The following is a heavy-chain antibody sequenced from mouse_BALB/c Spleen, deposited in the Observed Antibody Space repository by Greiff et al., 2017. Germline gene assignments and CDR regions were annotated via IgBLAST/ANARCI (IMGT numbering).Heavy chain of an antibody. CDR1: GFNIKDYY. V-gene: IGHV14-1*02. CDR3: AASYYRYSWFAY. D-gene: IGHD2-14*01. Sequence: EVQLQQSGAELVRPGALVKLSCKASGFNIKDYYMHWVKQRPEQGLEWIGWIDPENGNTIYDPKFQGKASITADTSSNTAYLQLSSLTSEDTAVYYCAASYYRYSWFAYWGQGTLVTVSA. CDR2: IDPENGNT. J-gene: IGHJ3*01.